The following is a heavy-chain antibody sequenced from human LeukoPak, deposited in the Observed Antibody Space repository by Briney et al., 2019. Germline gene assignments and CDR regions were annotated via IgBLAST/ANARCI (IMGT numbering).Heavy chain of an antibody. CDR3: ARDLEGSSWHYYYYYYGMDV. J-gene: IGHJ6*02. V-gene: IGHV3-21*01. CDR2: ISSSSSYI. CDR1: GFTFNDYA. Sequence: SGGSLRLSCAASGFTFNDYAMHWVRQPPGKGLEWVSSISSSSSYIYYADSVKGRFTISRDNAKNSLYLQMNSLRAEDTAVYYCARDLEGSSWHYYYYYYGMDVWGQGTTVTVSS. D-gene: IGHD6-13*01.